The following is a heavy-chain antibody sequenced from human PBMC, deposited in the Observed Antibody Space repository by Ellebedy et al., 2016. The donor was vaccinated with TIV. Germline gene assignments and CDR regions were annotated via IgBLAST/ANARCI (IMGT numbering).Heavy chain of an antibody. CDR1: TLTLSVHT. D-gene: IGHD6-13*01. Sequence: GESLKISCTASTLTLSVHTMSWVRQAPGKGLEWVSSISDSGTSTFYADSVKGRFTISRDTSKNTLFLQMNSLRAEDTAIYYCARGFVAAVDTFDFWGQGTLVTVSS. CDR2: ISDSGTST. CDR3: ARGFVAAVDTFDF. V-gene: IGHV3-23*01. J-gene: IGHJ4*02.